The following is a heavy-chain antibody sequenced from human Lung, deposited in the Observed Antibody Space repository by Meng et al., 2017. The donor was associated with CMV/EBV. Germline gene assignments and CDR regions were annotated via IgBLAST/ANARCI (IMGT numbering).Heavy chain of an antibody. CDR2: VYYSGSP. Sequence: SXTLSLXCTVSGGSISSRTYYWAWIRQPPGKGLDWIGSVYYSGSPHYNPSLKSRVTISVDTSKNQFSLTLRSVTAADTAVYYCARDAPGRSGDAFSLWGQGXLVTVSS. J-gene: IGHJ4*03. CDR3: ARDAPGRSGDAFSL. D-gene: IGHD1-26*01. CDR1: GGSISSRTYY. V-gene: IGHV4-39*07.